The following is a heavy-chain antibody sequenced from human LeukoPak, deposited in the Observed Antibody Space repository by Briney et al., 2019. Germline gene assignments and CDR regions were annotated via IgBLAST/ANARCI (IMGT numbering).Heavy chain of an antibody. J-gene: IGHJ5*02. Sequence: NPSETLSLTCAVYGGSLSNYYWSWIRQPPGKGLEWIGEINHGGSTKYNPSLKSRVTISVDMSKNQFSLELSSVTAADTAVYYCARGPASGSSFAWFDPWGQGTLVTVSS. CDR2: INHGGST. CDR3: ARGPASGSSFAWFDP. D-gene: IGHD3-10*01. V-gene: IGHV4-34*01. CDR1: GGSLSNYY.